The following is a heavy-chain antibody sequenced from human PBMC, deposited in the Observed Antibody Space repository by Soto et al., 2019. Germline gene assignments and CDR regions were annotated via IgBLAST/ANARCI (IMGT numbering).Heavy chain of an antibody. V-gene: IGHV3-30*18. D-gene: IGHD3-3*01. CDR3: AKDIRFLEWLLYSYGMDV. CDR1: GFTFSSYG. Sequence: QVQLVESGGGVVQPGRSLRLSCAASGFTFSSYGMHWVRQAPGKGLEWVAVISFDGSNKYYADSVKRRFTISRDYSKSTLFLQMKSLRAEDTAVYYCAKDIRFLEWLLYSYGMDVWGQGTTVTVSS. J-gene: IGHJ6*02. CDR2: ISFDGSNK.